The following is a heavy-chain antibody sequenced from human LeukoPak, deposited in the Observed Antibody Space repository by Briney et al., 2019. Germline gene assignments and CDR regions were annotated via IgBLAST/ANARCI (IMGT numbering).Heavy chain of an antibody. CDR3: ARDGDGYNVFDY. V-gene: IGHV3-21*01. Sequence: GGSLRLSCAASGFTFSSYSMNWVRQAPGKGLEWVSSISSSSSYIYYADSVKGRFTISRDNAKNSLYLQMNSLRAEDTAVYYCARDGDGYNVFDYWGQGTLVTVSS. CDR1: GFTFSSYS. D-gene: IGHD5-24*01. CDR2: ISSSSSYI. J-gene: IGHJ4*02.